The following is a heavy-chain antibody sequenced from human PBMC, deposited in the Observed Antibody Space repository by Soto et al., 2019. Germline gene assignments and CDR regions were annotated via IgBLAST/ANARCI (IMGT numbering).Heavy chain of an antibody. CDR3: ARDQLYYDSSGYYRGIIPTFDY. CDR2: ISAYNGNT. Sequence: ASVKVSCKASGYTFTSTWMHWVRQAPGQGLEWMGWISAYNGNTNYAQKLQGRVTMTTDTSTSTAYMELRSLRSDDTAVYYCARDQLYYDSSGYYRGIIPTFDYWGQGTLVTVSS. V-gene: IGHV1-18*04. CDR1: GYTFTSTW. D-gene: IGHD3-22*01. J-gene: IGHJ4*02.